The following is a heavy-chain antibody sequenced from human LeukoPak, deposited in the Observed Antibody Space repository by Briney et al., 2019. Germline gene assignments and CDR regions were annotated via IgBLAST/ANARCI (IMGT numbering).Heavy chain of an antibody. CDR1: GYSFTSYW. J-gene: IGHJ5*02. CDR3: ARVVCSGDTCYPRNWFDP. Sequence: GESLKISCTASGYSFTSYWISWVRQMPGKGLEWMGRASPSDSETYYSPAFRGHVTTSVDKSISIAYLHWSSLRASDTAIYYCARVVCSGDTCYPRNWFDPWGQGTLVTVSS. D-gene: IGHD2-15*01. V-gene: IGHV5-10-1*01. CDR2: ASPSDSET.